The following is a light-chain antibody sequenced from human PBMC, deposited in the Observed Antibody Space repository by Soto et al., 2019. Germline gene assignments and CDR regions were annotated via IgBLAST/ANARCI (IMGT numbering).Light chain of an antibody. CDR3: KQTYNTHRT. Sequence: IRITQSPFTPSPYVRDRVTITCPAIQTISSWLNWYQQKPGKAPKLLIYATSSLQSGVTSRFSGSGSGTDFTLTISSMQPEDFATYYCKQTYNTHRTLGTGTKLDIK. CDR1: QTISSW. V-gene: IGKV1-39*01. J-gene: IGKJ1*01. CDR2: ATS.